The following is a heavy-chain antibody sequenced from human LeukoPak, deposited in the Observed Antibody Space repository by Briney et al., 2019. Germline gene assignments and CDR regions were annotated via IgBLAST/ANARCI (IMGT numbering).Heavy chain of an antibody. CDR1: GFTFSSHW. D-gene: IGHD1-26*01. CDR2: ISGSGDRT. J-gene: IGHJ6*02. V-gene: IGHV3-23*01. Sequence: PGGSLRLSCAASGFTFSSHWMHWVRQAPGKGLEWVSAISGSGDRTYYAVSVKGRFTISRDNSKNTVYLQMNSLRAEDTAVYYCAKDGAGSYYGMDVWGQGTTVTVSS. CDR3: AKDGAGSYYGMDV.